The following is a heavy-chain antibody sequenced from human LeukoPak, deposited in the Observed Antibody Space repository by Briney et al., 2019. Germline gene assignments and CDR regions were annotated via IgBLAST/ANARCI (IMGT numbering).Heavy chain of an antibody. J-gene: IGHJ4*02. Sequence: GGSLRLSCAASGFNFRTYAMSWVRQAPGKGLEWVSSISGSGSGGSTYYADSVKGRFTISRDNSKNTLYLQMNSLRAEDTAVYYCAKSGYNRFDYWGQGTLVTVSS. V-gene: IGHV3-23*01. D-gene: IGHD5-24*01. CDR1: GFNFRTYA. CDR2: ISGSGSGGST. CDR3: AKSGYNRFDY.